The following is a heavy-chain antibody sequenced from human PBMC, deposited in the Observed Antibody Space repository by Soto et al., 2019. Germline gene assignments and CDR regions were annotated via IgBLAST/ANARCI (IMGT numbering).Heavy chain of an antibody. J-gene: IGHJ4*02. Sequence: QVQLVQSGAEVKKPGSSVKVSCKASGGTFSSYAISWVRQAPGQGLEWMGGIIPIFGTAHYAQKFQGRVTITADESTSTAYMELSSLRSEDTAVYYCARQSRYCSGGSCYFLPGIDYWGQGTLVTVSS. CDR2: IIPIFGTA. CDR3: ARQSRYCSGGSCYFLPGIDY. D-gene: IGHD2-15*01. CDR1: GGTFSSYA. V-gene: IGHV1-69*12.